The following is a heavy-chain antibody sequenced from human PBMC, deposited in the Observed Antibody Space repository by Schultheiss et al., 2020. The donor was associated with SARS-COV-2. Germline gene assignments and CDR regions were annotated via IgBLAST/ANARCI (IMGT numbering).Heavy chain of an antibody. D-gene: IGHD1-20*01. CDR2: IYHSGST. Sequence: SETLSLTFAVSGGSISSSNWWNWVRQPPGKGLEWIGEIYHSGSTNYNPSLKSRVTISVDTSKNQFSLKLSSVTAADTAVYYCARITRVTRARYNWFDPWGQGTLVTVSS. V-gene: IGHV4-4*02. CDR3: ARITRVTRARYNWFDP. CDR1: GGSISSSNW. J-gene: IGHJ5*02.